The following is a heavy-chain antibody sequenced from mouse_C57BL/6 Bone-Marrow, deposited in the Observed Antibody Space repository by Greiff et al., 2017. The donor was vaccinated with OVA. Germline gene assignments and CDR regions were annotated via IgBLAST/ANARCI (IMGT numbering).Heavy chain of an antibody. CDR1: GYTFTSYW. CDR3: ARVGYGSEYYAMDY. V-gene: IGHV1-69*01. CDR2: IDPSDSYT. Sequence: VQLQQPGAELVMPGASVKLSCKASGYTFTSYWMHWVKQRPGQGLEWIGEIDPSDSYTNYNQKFKGKSTLTVDKSSSTAYMQLRSLTSEDSAVYYCARVGYGSEYYAMDYWGQGTSVTVSS. D-gene: IGHD1-1*01. J-gene: IGHJ4*01.